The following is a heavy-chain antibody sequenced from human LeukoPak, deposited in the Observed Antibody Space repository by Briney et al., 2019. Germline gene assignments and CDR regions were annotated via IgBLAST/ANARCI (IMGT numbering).Heavy chain of an antibody. CDR1: GYTFTSYG. Sequence: ASVKVSCKASGYTFTSYGISWVRQAPGQGLEWMGWVSTYNGNTNYAHNLQGRVTMTTDTSTSTAYMELRSLRSDDTAVYYCARDYSSGWPNFDYWGQGALVTVSS. V-gene: IGHV1-18*01. D-gene: IGHD6-19*01. CDR2: VSTYNGNT. CDR3: ARDYSSGWPNFDY. J-gene: IGHJ4*02.